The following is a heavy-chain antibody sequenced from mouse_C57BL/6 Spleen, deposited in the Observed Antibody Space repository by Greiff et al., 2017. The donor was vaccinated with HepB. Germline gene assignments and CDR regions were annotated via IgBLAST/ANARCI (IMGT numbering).Heavy chain of an antibody. CDR2: IYPGNSDT. D-gene: IGHD3-2*02. CDR1: GYTFTSYW. Sequence: EVQLQQSGTVLARPGASVKMSCKTSGYTFTSYWMHWVKQRPGQGLEWIVAIYPGNSDTSYNQKFKGKAKLTAVTSASTAYMQLSSLTNEDSAVYYCTRGAQATPYYYAMDYWGQGTSVTVSS. CDR3: TRGAQATPYYYAMDY. J-gene: IGHJ4*01. V-gene: IGHV1-5*01.